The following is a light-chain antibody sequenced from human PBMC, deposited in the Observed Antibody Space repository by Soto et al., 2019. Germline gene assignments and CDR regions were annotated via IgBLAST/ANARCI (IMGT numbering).Light chain of an antibody. CDR3: MQGTHWPPYT. CDR1: QSLVYSDGNTY. V-gene: IGKV2-30*01. J-gene: IGKJ2*01. CDR2: KVS. Sequence: DVVMTQSPLSLPVTLGQPASITCRSSQSLVYSDGNTYLNWFQQRPDRSPRRLIYKVSNRDSGVPDRFSGSGSGTDFTLKISRVEAEAVGVYYCMQGTHWPPYTFGQGTKLEIK.